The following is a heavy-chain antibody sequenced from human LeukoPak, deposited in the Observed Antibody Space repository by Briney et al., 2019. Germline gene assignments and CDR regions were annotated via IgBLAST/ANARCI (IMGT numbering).Heavy chain of an antibody. CDR1: GYTFTSYD. Sequence: ASVKVSCTASGYTFTSYDINRVRQATGQGLEWMGWMNPNSGNTGYAQKFQGRVTMTRNTSISTAYMELSSLRSEDTAVYYCAREVGDSSGYNSFDYWGQGTLVTVSS. V-gene: IGHV1-8*01. D-gene: IGHD3-22*01. CDR3: AREVGDSSGYNSFDY. J-gene: IGHJ4*02. CDR2: MNPNSGNT.